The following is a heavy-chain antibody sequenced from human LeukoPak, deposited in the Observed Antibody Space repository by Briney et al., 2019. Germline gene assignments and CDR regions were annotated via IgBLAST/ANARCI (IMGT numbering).Heavy chain of an antibody. J-gene: IGHJ4*02. V-gene: IGHV1-2*06. CDR3: ARRYLGSGSLPGL. CDR1: GYTFTGYY. D-gene: IGHD3-10*01. Sequence: ASVKVSCKASGYTFTGYYMHWVRQAPGQGLEWMGRINPNSGGTNYAQKFQGRVTMTRDTSISTAYRELSRLRSDDTAVYYCARRYLGSGSLPGLWGQGTLVTVSS. CDR2: INPNSGGT.